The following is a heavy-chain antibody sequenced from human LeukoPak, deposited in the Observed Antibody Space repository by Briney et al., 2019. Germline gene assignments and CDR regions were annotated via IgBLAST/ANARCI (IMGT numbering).Heavy chain of an antibody. Sequence: PETLSLTSMVSGGSTSSYNWSWIRQPPGKKLGWIGYIYYNGNTNYNPSLKSRVTISIDPSKNQFSLKVSSVTAADTAVYYCARVGDGNFDYWGQGTLVTVSS. CDR1: GGSTSSYN. V-gene: IGHV4-59*08. CDR2: IYYNGNT. D-gene: IGHD3-16*01. J-gene: IGHJ4*02. CDR3: ARVGDGNFDY.